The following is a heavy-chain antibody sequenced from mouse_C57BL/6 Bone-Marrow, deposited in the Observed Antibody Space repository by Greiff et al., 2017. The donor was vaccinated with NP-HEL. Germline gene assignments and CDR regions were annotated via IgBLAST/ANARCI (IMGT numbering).Heavy chain of an antibody. D-gene: IGHD3-2*02. V-gene: IGHV5-4*03. CDR3: VRNVYAEGYTDS. J-gene: IGHJ2*01. Sequence: EVMLVESGGGLVKPGGSLKLSCAASGFTFSSYAMSWVRQTPEKRLEWVATISDGGSYTYYPDNVKGRFTISRDNAKNNLYLQMSHLKSEDTAMYYCVRNVYAEGYTDSWGQGTPLTLSP. CDR2: ISDGGSYT. CDR1: GFTFSSYA.